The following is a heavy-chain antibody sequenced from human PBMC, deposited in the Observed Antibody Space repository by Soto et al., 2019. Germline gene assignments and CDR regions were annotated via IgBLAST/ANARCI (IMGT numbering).Heavy chain of an antibody. J-gene: IGHJ6*02. Sequence: PSETLSLTCTVSGGSVSSSSYYWGWVRQPPGKGLEWIGRINHSGSTNYNPSLKSRVTISVDTSKNQFSLKLSSVTAADTAVYYCARGGSYCSSTSCPHYYYYGMDVWGQGTTVTVSS. CDR1: GGSVSSSSYY. CDR3: ARGGSYCSSTSCPHYYYYGMDV. V-gene: IGHV4-39*07. D-gene: IGHD2-2*01. CDR2: INHSGST.